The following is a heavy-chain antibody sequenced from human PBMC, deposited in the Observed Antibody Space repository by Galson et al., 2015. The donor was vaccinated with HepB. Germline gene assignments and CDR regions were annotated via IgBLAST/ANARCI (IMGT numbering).Heavy chain of an antibody. J-gene: IGHJ4*02. D-gene: IGHD3-10*01. V-gene: IGHV3-48*03. Sequence: SLRLSCAASGFTFSSYAMNWVRQAPGKGLEWVSYIGSSGSTIYYADSVKGRFTISRDNAKNSLYLQMNSLRAEDTAVYYCAREQAGLVDSCGSGGGSCWGQGTLVTVSS. CDR3: AREQAGLVDSCGSGGGSC. CDR1: GFTFSSYA. CDR2: IGSSGSTI.